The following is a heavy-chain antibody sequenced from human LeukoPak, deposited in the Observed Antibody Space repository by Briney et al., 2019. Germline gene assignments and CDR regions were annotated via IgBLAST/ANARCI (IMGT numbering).Heavy chain of an antibody. V-gene: IGHV1-24*01. Sequence: ASVKVSCKVSGYTLTELSMHWVRQAPGKGLEWMGGFDPEDGETIYAQKFQGRVTITADDSTNTAYMELSSLRSEDTAVYYCARAPNEGAFDIWGQGTMVSVSS. CDR3: ARAPNEGAFDI. J-gene: IGHJ3*02. CDR1: GYTLTELS. CDR2: FDPEDGET. D-gene: IGHD1-1*01.